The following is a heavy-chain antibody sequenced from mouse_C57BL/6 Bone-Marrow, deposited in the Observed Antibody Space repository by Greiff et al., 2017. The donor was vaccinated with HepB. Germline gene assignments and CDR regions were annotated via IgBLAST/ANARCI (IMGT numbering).Heavy chain of an antibody. J-gene: IGHJ2*01. CDR1: GYTFTSYW. D-gene: IGHD2-12*01. CDR3: ARYSLFDY. CDR2: IHPNSGST. V-gene: IGHV1-64*01. Sequence: VKLQQPGAELVKPGASVKLSCKASGYTFTSYWMHWVKQRPGQGLEWIGMIHPNSGSTNYNEKFKSKATLTVDKSSSTAYLQLSSLTSEDSAVYYCARYSLFDYWGQGTTLTVSS.